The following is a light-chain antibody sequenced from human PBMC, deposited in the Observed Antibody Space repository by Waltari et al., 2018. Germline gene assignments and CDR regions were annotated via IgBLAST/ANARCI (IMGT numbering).Light chain of an antibody. CDR1: QSVNTL. CDR2: DAS. Sequence: ETVLTQSPGTLSLSPGDRATLSCNASQSVNTLLAWYQQKPGQAPRLVTYDASKRVAGVPARFSGSGSGTDFILTISSLEPEDSAVYYCQQRGNWPPVFGGGTKVEIK. V-gene: IGKV3-11*01. J-gene: IGKJ4*01. CDR3: QQRGNWPPV.